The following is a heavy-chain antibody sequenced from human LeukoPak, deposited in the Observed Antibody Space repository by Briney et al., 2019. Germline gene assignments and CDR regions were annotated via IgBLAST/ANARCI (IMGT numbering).Heavy chain of an antibody. CDR3: ARLYDYVWGSYRSPSTTFDY. CDR2: IYYSGST. V-gene: IGHV4-39*01. J-gene: IGHJ4*02. Sequence: PSETLSLTCTVSGGSISSSSYSWGWIRQPPGKGLEWIGSIYYSGSTYYNPSLKSRVPISVDTSKNQFSLKLSSVTAADTAVYYCARLYDYVWGSYRSPSTTFDYWGQGTLVTVSS. CDR1: GGSISSSSYS. D-gene: IGHD3-16*02.